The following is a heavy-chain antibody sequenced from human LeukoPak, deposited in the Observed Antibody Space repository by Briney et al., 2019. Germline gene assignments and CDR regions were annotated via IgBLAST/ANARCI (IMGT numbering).Heavy chain of an antibody. V-gene: IGHV4-34*01. CDR2: INHSGST. CDR1: GGSFSGYY. Sequence: PSETLSLTCAVYGGSFSGYYWSWIRQPPGKGLEWIGEINHSGSTNYNPSLKSRVTISVETSKNQFSLKLSSVTAADTAVYDCAVEETARRPGRTVDIWGQGTMVTVSS. J-gene: IGHJ3*02. CDR3: AVEETARRPGRTVDI. D-gene: IGHD5-18*01.